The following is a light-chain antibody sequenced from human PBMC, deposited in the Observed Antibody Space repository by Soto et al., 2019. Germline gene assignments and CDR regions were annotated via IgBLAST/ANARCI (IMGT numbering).Light chain of an antibody. CDR2: KAS. Sequence: DIQMTQSPSTLSASVEGRVTITCRASQSIGDLLAWYQQKPGEAPKLLIYKASYLESGVPSRFSGSGSGTEFTLTISSLQPEDPATYYCQHYSAFSVTFGQGTKVDIK. V-gene: IGKV1-5*03. CDR3: QHYSAFSVT. J-gene: IGKJ1*01. CDR1: QSIGDL.